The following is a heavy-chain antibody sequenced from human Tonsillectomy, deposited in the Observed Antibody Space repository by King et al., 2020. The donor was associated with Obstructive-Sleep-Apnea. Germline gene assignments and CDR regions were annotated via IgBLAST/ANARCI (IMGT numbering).Heavy chain of an antibody. D-gene: IGHD6-19*01. Sequence: QLQESGPGLVKPSQTLSLTCTVSGGSISSGGYYWSWIRQQPGKGLEWIGYIYYSGSTYYNPSLKSRVTISVDTSKNQFSLKLSSVTAADTAVYYCAREAVLGLYYGMDVWGQGTTVTVSS. CDR3: AREAVLGLYYGMDV. V-gene: IGHV4-31*03. J-gene: IGHJ6*02. CDR1: GGSISSGGYY. CDR2: IYYSGST.